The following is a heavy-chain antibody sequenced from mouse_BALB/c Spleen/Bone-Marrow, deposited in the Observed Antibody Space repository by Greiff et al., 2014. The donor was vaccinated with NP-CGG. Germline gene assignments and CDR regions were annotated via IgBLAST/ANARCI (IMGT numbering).Heavy chain of an antibody. V-gene: IGHV2-9*02. CDR2: IWAGGSI. D-gene: IGHD2-4*01. J-gene: IGHJ3*01. CDR3: ARSTMITEGFAY. Sequence: VQLQQSGPGLVAPSQSLSFTCTVSGFSLTTYGVHWVRQPPGKGLEWLGVIWAGGSINYNSALMSRLSISKDNSKSQVFLKMNSLQTDDTAMYYCARSTMITEGFAYWGQGTLVTVSA. CDR1: GFSLTTYG.